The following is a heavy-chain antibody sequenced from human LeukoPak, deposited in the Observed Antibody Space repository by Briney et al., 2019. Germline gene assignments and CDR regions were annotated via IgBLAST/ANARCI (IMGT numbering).Heavy chain of an antibody. Sequence: GGSLRLSCAASGLTFSSHWMDWVRQAPGKGLEWVANIKQDGSESYYLDSVKGRFTISRDNAKSSLYLQMNSLRAEDTVVYYCANVRVGWGQGTLVTVSS. CDR3: ANVRVG. CDR1: GLTFSSHW. CDR2: IKQDGSES. J-gene: IGHJ4*02. D-gene: IGHD2-8*02. V-gene: IGHV3-7*01.